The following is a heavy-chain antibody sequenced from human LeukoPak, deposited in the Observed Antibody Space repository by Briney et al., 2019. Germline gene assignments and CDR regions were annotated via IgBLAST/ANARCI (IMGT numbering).Heavy chain of an antibody. CDR2: ISSGGSSK. Sequence: PGGSLRLSCAASGFTLSSYAMHWVRQAPGKGLEWVAVISSGGSSKYYAESVKGRFTISRDNSKSTLYLEMKSLRVEDTAVYSCARDRPSTVFGVADYYYMDVWGKGTTVTVSS. V-gene: IGHV3-30*04. CDR1: GFTLSSYA. J-gene: IGHJ6*03. D-gene: IGHD3-3*01. CDR3: ARDRPSTVFGVADYYYMDV.